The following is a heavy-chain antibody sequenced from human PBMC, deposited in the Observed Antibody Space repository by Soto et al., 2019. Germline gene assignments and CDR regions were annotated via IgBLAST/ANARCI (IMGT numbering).Heavy chain of an antibody. J-gene: IGHJ5*02. Sequence: SETLSLTCTVSGGSSSSYYWSWIRQPPGKGLEWIGSIYYSGSSYYNPSLRSRVTISVDTSKNQFSLKLSSVTAADTAVYYCARHERSSSFRNNWFDPWGQGTLVTVS. D-gene: IGHD6-13*01. CDR1: GGSSSSYY. CDR3: ARHERSSSFRNNWFDP. CDR2: IYYSGSS. V-gene: IGHV4-39*01.